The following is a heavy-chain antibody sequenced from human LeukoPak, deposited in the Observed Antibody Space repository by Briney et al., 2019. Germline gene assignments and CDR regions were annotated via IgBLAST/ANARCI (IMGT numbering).Heavy chain of an antibody. CDR1: GFTVSSKY. J-gene: IGHJ4*02. CDR3: ATGYYFGSGSYGYLDY. CDR2: IYSSGDT. V-gene: IGHV3-53*01. D-gene: IGHD3-10*01. Sequence: PGGSLRLSCAASGFTVSSKYMSWVRQTLGKGLQWVALIYSSGDTYTADSVKGRFTISRDNSENTLYLQMDSPRAEDTAVYYCATGYYFGSGSYGYLDYWGQGTLVTVSS.